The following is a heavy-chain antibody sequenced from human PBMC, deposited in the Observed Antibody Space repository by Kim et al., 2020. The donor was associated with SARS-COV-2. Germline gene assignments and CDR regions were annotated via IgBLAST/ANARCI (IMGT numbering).Heavy chain of an antibody. Sequence: GGSLRLSCAASGFTFSSYGMHWVRQAPGKGLEWVAVISYDGSNKYYADSVKGRFTISRDNSKNTLYLQMNSLRAEDTAVYYCAKDQSYTRHYYYYYYMDVWGKGTTVTVSS. J-gene: IGHJ6*03. CDR2: ISYDGSNK. V-gene: IGHV3-30*18. CDR3: AKDQSYTRHYYYYYYMDV. D-gene: IGHD4-4*01. CDR1: GFTFSSYG.